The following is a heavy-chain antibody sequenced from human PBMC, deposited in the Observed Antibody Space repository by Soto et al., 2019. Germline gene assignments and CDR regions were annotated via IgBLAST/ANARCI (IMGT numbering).Heavy chain of an antibody. CDR3: ARVLRGVVNWFDP. Sequence: ASVKVSCKTSGDTFTNFGLSWVRQAPGQGLEWMGWIATYNSNKNYAQKCQGRLTLTTDTSTSTGYMELKSLEYDDTAVYYCARVLRGVVNWFDPWGQGTLVTVS. J-gene: IGHJ5*02. CDR1: GDTFTNFG. CDR2: IATYNSNK. V-gene: IGHV1-18*01. D-gene: IGHD3-10*01.